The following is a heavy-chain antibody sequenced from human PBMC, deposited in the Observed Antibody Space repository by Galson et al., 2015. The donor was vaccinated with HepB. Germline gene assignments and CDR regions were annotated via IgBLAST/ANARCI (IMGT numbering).Heavy chain of an antibody. V-gene: IGHV3-21*01. Sequence: SLRLSCAASGFTFSSYSMNWVRQAPGKGLEWVSSISSSSSYIYYADSVKGRFTISRGNAKNSLYLQMNSLRAEDTAVYYCARKQTVTTEHYYYYYGMDVWGQGTTVTVSS. D-gene: IGHD4-17*01. CDR2: ISSSSSYI. CDR1: GFTFSSYS. J-gene: IGHJ6*02. CDR3: ARKQTVTTEHYYYYYGMDV.